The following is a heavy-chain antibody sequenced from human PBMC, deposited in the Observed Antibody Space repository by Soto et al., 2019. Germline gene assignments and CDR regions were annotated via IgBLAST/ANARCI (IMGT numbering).Heavy chain of an antibody. CDR3: ARGKEVAAPDYYYYYGMDV. D-gene: IGHD6-25*01. Sequence: ASVKVSCKASGYTFTSYDINWVRQATGQGLEWMGWMNPNSGNTGYAQKFQGRVTMTRNTSISTAYMELSSLRSEDTAVYYCARGKEVAAPDYYYYYGMDVWGQGTTVTVSS. CDR2: MNPNSGNT. J-gene: IGHJ6*02. V-gene: IGHV1-8*01. CDR1: GYTFTSYD.